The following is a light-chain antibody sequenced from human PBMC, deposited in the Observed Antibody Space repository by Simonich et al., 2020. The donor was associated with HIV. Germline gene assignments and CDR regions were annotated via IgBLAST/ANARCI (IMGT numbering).Light chain of an antibody. CDR2: AAS. V-gene: IGKV1-27*01. J-gene: IGKJ5*01. CDR1: QGISNY. CDR3: QQYNNWPIT. Sequence: DIQMTQSPSSLSASVGDRVTITCRASQGISNYLAWYQQTPGRVPKLLIYAASTLQSGVPSRFSGSGSGTDLTLTISSLQPEDVAVYYCQQYNNWPITFGQGTRLEI.